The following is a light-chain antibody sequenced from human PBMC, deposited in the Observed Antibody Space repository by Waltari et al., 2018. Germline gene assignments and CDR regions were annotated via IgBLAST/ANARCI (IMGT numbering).Light chain of an antibody. CDR3: CSYAGSDSWV. V-gene: IGLV2-23*02. CDR2: DVS. Sequence: SALTQPASVSGSPGQSITISCTGTSSDVGSYALVTWYQQRPGKVPKLLIYDVSKRPSGISYRVSGSRSGNTASLVISGLQDDDEADYYCCSYAGSDSWVFGGGTKLTVL. J-gene: IGLJ3*02. CDR1: SSDVGSYAL.